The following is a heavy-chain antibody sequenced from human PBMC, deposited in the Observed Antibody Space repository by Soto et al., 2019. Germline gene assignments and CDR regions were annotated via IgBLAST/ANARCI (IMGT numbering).Heavy chain of an antibody. CDR1: GYSISSGYY. Sequence: PSETLSLTCAVSGYSISSGYYWGWIRQPPGKGLEWIGSIYHSGSTYYNPSLKSRVTISVDTSKNQFSLKLSSVTAADTAVYYCARDFGDTAMGAYYHYYGMDVRGQGTTVTVSS. V-gene: IGHV4-38-2*02. CDR3: ARDFGDTAMGAYYHYYGMDV. D-gene: IGHD5-18*01. J-gene: IGHJ6*02. CDR2: IYHSGST.